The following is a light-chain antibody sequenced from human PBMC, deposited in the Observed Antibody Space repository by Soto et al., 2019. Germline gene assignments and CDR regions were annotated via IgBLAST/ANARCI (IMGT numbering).Light chain of an antibody. V-gene: IGKV3-11*01. Sequence: EVVLTQSPATLSLSPGERATLSCRASQSIATYLAWYQQKPGRAPSLLIFDASNRATGIPARFSGSGSGTDFTLTISSLEPEDFATYYCQRSGTSPPYIFGAGTRLDIK. CDR3: QRSGTSPPYI. CDR1: QSIATY. CDR2: DAS. J-gene: IGKJ2*01.